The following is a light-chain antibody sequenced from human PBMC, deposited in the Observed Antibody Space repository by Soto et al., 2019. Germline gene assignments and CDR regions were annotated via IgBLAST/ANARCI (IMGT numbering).Light chain of an antibody. CDR3: QQYSDWAPIT. CDR1: QSVGTN. CDR2: GAS. J-gene: IGKJ4*01. V-gene: IGKV3-15*01. Sequence: EIVMTQSPAALSLSPGERATLSCRASQSVGTNLAWYQQKPGQAPRPLIYGASARATDVPARFSGSGSGTDFTLTISSLQSEDFAVYYCQQYSDWAPITLGAGTKVDIK.